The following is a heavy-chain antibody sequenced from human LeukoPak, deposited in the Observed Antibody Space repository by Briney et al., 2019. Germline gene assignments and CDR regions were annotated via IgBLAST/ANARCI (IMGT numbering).Heavy chain of an antibody. V-gene: IGHV3-20*04. Sequence: GGSLRLSCAASGFTFDDYGMSGAPQAPGKGREWVSGINWNGGSTGYADSVKGRFTISRDNAKNALYLQMNSLRAEDTALYYCARGQYSSGWFDYWGQGTLVTVSS. CDR3: ARGQYSSGWFDY. CDR1: GFTFDDYG. D-gene: IGHD6-19*01. CDR2: INWNGGST. J-gene: IGHJ4*02.